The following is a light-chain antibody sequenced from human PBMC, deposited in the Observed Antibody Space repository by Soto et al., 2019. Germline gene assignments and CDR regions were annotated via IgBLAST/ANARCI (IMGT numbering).Light chain of an antibody. V-gene: IGKV3-20*01. CDR1: QSVISSY. J-gene: IGKJ1*01. CDR2: GAS. Sequence: IVLTQSPCTLSLSPGERATLSCRASQSVISSYLAWYQQKPSQAPRLLIYGASSRATGIPDRFSARGSGTDFTLTINRLEPEDCAVYYCQQSGGSRWTFGQGTKVDVK. CDR3: QQSGGSRWT.